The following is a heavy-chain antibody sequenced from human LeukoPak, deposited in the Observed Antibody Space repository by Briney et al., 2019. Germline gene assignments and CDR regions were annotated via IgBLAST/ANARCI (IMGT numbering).Heavy chain of an antibody. CDR1: GFTFDDYG. J-gene: IGHJ5*02. D-gene: IGHD3-10*01. Sequence: TGGSLRLSCTASGFTFDDYGMSWVRQAPGKGLEWVSGTNWNGDSIGYADSVKGRFTISRDNANNSLYLQMDSQTADDPPVYHCARGRGDANGHNWFDPWGQGTLVTVSS. CDR3: ARGRGDANGHNWFDP. CDR2: TNWNGDSI. V-gene: IGHV3-20*01.